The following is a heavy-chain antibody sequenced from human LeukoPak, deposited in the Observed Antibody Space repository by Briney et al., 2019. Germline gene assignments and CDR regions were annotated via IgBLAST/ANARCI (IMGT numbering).Heavy chain of an antibody. CDR1: GISLSNYA. CDR2: ISERGGST. J-gene: IGHJ4*02. D-gene: IGHD3-10*01. CDR3: AKRGVVIRGILVIGYHQEAYHYDF. V-gene: IGHV3-23*01. Sequence: GGSLRLSCVVSGISLSNYAMTWVRQAPGKGLEWVSYISERGGSTTYADSVKGRFTISRDTSLNTLYLQVNNLRVEDTAVYFCAKRGVVIRGILVIGYHQEAYHYDFWGQGVLVTVSS.